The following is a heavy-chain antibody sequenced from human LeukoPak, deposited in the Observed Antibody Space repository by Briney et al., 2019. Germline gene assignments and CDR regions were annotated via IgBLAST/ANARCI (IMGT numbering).Heavy chain of an antibody. D-gene: IGHD3-10*01. CDR2: IYYSGSA. CDR1: GGSISSSSYY. J-gene: IGHJ4*02. Sequence: PSETLSLTCTVFGGSISSSSYYWGWIRQPPGKGLEWIGSIYYSGSAYYNPSLKSRVTISVDTSKNQFSLKLSSVTAADTAVYYCARRVVRGVINYWGQGTLVTVSS. CDR3: ARRVVRGVINY. V-gene: IGHV4-39*01.